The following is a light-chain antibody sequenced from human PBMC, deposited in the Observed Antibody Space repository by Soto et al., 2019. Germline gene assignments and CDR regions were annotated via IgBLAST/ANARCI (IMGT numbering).Light chain of an antibody. CDR2: DAS. J-gene: IGKJ1*01. CDR1: QDISTY. CDR3: QQSYSTPPGT. V-gene: IGKV1-33*01. Sequence: DIQMTQSPSSLSASVGDRVTITCQASQDISTYLNWYQQKPGKAPKLLIYDASNLETGVPSRFSGSGSGTDFTFTISSLQPEDIATYYCQQSYSTPPGTFGQGTMVDIK.